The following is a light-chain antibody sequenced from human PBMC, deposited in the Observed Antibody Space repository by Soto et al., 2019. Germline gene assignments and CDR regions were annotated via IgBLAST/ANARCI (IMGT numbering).Light chain of an antibody. J-gene: IGLJ3*02. CDR1: SNDAGNYNL. V-gene: IGLV2-23*01. CDR3: CSYAGSRSWV. CDR2: EGS. Sequence: QSALTQPASVSGSPGQSITMSCTGTSNDAGNYNLVSWYQQHPGKAPKLMIYEGSKRPSGVSNRFSGSKSGNTASLTISGLQAEDGADYYCCSYAGSRSWVFGGGTKLTVL.